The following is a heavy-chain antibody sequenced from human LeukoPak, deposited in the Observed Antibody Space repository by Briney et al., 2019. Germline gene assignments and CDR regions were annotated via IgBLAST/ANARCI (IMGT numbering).Heavy chain of an antibody. CDR3: ASGMTVGGSGYSYGYPYYYYYMDV. CDR1: GYTFTSYA. J-gene: IGHJ6*03. Sequence: ASVKVSCKASGYTFTSYAMNWVRQAPGQGLEWMGWINTNTGNPTYAQGFTGRFVFSLDTSVSTAYLQISSLKAEDTAVYYCASGMTVGGSGYSYGYPYYYYYMDVWGKGTTVTVSS. V-gene: IGHV7-4-1*02. CDR2: INTNTGNP. D-gene: IGHD5-18*01.